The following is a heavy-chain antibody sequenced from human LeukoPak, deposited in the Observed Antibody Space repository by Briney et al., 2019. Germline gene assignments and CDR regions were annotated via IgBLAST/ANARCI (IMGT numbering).Heavy chain of an antibody. J-gene: IGHJ4*02. Sequence: SETLSLTCTVSGGSVSSGSYYWSWIRQPPGKGLEWIGYIYYSGSTNYNPSLKSRVTISVDTSKNQFSLNLSPVTAADTAVYYCARSSITARSFFSYWGQGTLVTVSS. CDR3: ARSSITARSFFSY. CDR2: IYYSGST. CDR1: GGSVSSGSYY. V-gene: IGHV4-61*01. D-gene: IGHD6-6*01.